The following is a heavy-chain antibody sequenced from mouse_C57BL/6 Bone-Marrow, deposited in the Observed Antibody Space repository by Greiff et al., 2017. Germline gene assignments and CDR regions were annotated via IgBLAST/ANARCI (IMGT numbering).Heavy chain of an antibody. CDR2: ILRGGST. D-gene: IGHD1-1*02. Sequence: VQLQQSGPGLVQPSQSLSITCTVSGFSLTSYGVHWVRQSPGKGLEWLGVILRGGSTDYNAAFISRLSISKDNSKSQVFYKINSLQADDTAIYYCARDYGYYAMDYWGQGTSVTVSS. V-gene: IGHV2-2*01. CDR3: ARDYGYYAMDY. J-gene: IGHJ4*01. CDR1: GFSLTSYG.